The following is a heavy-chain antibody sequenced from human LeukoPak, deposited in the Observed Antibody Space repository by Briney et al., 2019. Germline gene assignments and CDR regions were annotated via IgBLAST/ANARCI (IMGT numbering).Heavy chain of an antibody. J-gene: IGHJ5*02. D-gene: IGHD2-15*01. Sequence: SETLSLTCTVSGGSISSSSYYWGWIRQPPGKGQEWIGSIYYSGSTYYNPSLKSRVTISVDTSKNQFSLKLSSVTAADTAVYYCARLVVVAAISWFDPWGQGTLVTVSS. CDR1: GGSISSSSYY. CDR3: ARLVVVAAISWFDP. CDR2: IYYSGST. V-gene: IGHV4-39*07.